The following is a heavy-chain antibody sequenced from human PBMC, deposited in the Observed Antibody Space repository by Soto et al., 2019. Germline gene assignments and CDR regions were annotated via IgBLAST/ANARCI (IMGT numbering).Heavy chain of an antibody. D-gene: IGHD3-10*01. Sequence: GSGPTLVNPTQTLTLTCSFSGFSLSLTGMCVTWIRQPPGKGLEWIGYIYYSGSTNYNPSLKSRVTISVDTSKNQFSLKLSSVTAADTAVYYCARFVAELDAGFGELFPRPLWWFDPWGQGTLVTVSS. V-gene: IGHV4-61*08. J-gene: IGHJ5*02. CDR3: ARFVAELDAGFGELFPRPLWWFDP. CDR1: GFSLSLTGMC. CDR2: IYYSGST.